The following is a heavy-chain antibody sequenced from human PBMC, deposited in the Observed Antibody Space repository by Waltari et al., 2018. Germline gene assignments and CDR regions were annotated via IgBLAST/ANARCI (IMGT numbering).Heavy chain of an antibody. V-gene: IGHV4-4*07. J-gene: IGHJ3*02. CDR2: VYTSENT. CDR1: GGSINNYY. Sequence: QVQLQESGPGLVKPSETLSLTCTVPGGSINNYYWSWIRQPAGKGLEWIGRVYTSENTNYTPARKSRVAMSVDTSKNQFSLRLNSVTAADTAVYYCARDDNRQAFDIWGQGIVVTVSS. D-gene: IGHD1-20*01. CDR3: ARDDNRQAFDI.